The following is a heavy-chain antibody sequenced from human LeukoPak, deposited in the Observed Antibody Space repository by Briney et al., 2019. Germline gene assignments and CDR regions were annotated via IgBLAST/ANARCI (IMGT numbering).Heavy chain of an antibody. CDR1: GFTFSSYA. D-gene: IGHD3-10*01. CDR2: ISSSGGST. J-gene: IGHJ4*02. Sequence: PGGSLRLSCAASGFTFSSYAMSWVRQPPGKGLEWVSAISSSGGSTYYADSVKGRFTISRHNSKNTLYLQMNSLRAEETAVYYCAKPARGSGSYPTFDFWGQGTLVTVSS. CDR3: AKPARGSGSYPTFDF. V-gene: IGHV3-23*01.